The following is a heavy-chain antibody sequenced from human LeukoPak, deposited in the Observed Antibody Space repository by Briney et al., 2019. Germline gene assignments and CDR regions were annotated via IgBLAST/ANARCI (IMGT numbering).Heavy chain of an antibody. Sequence: GGSLRLSCVASGFGFNSYWMSWVRQAPGKGLEWVANIKQDGSEKSYVGSVKGRFTISRDNAKNSLYLQMNSLRAADTAIYFCAKGAWNFDLWGRGTLVSVSS. J-gene: IGHJ2*01. CDR3: AKGAWNFDL. CDR1: GFGFNSYW. CDR2: IKQDGSEK. V-gene: IGHV3-7*01.